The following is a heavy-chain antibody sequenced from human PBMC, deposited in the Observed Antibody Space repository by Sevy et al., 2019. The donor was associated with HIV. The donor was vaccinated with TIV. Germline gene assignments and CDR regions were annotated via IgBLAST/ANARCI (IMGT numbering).Heavy chain of an antibody. CDR3: TREDIVLGEDNYYGMDV. CDR2: IYSNVRT. D-gene: IGHD2-15*01. CDR1: GFSVSSNY. J-gene: IGHJ6*02. Sequence: GGSLRLSCVVSGFSVSSNYMSWVRQAPGKGLEWVSNIYSNVRTYYEDSVRGLLTISRDTSKNTVYLEMKSLRAEDTDVYYCTREDIVLGEDNYYGMDVWGHGTTVTVSS. V-gene: IGHV3-53*01.